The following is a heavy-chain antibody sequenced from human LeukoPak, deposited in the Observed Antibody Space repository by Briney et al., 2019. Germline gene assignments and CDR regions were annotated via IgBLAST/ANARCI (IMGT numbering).Heavy chain of an antibody. V-gene: IGHV3-9*01. J-gene: IGHJ6*03. CDR2: ISWNSGSI. D-gene: IGHD3-3*01. CDR3: ARAAIKNYDFWSGYHERNKNYYYMDV. Sequence: GGSLRLSCAASGFTFDDYAMHWVRQAPGKGLEWVSGISWNSGSIGYADSVKGRFTISRDNAKNSLYLQMNSLRAEDTAVYYCARAAIKNYDFWSGYHERNKNYYYMDVWGKGTTVTVSS. CDR1: GFTFDDYA.